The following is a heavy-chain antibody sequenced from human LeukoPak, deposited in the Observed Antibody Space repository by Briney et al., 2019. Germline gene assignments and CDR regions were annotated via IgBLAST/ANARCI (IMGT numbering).Heavy chain of an antibody. D-gene: IGHD3-10*01. CDR2: IKQDGSEK. Sequence: HPGGSLRLSCAASGFTFSSKWMSWVRQAPGKGLEWVANIKQDGSEKSYVDSVKGRFTISRDNAKNSLYLQMNSLRAEDTAVYYCARETRGFDYWGQGTLVTVSS. CDR3: ARETRGFDY. J-gene: IGHJ4*02. CDR1: GFTFSSKW. V-gene: IGHV3-7*01.